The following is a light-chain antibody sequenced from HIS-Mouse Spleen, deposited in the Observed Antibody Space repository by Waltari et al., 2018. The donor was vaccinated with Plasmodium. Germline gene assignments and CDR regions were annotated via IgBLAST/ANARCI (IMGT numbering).Light chain of an antibody. J-gene: IGLJ2*01. CDR3: SSYAGSNNLV. V-gene: IGLV2-8*01. CDR2: EVS. CDR1: SSAVGGYNY. Sequence: QSALTQPPSASGSPGQSVTISCTGTSSAVGGYNYVSCYQPHPGNAPKLMIYEVSKRPSGVPDRFSGSKSGNTASLTVSGLQAEDEADYYCSSYAGSNNLVFGGGTKLTVL.